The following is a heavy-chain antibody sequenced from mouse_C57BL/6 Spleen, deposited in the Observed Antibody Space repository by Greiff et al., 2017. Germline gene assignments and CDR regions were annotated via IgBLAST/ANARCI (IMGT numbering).Heavy chain of an antibody. V-gene: IGHV1-69*01. CDR2: IDPSDSYT. CDR1: GYTFTSYW. CDR3: ARKGSVTTQYAD. J-gene: IGHJ3*01. Sequence: VQLQQPGAELVMPGASVKLSCKASGYTFTSYWMHWVKQRPGQGLEWIGEIDPSDSYTNYNQKFKGKSTLTVDKSSSTAYMQLSSLTSEDSAVYYCARKGSVTTQYADWGQGTLVTVSA. D-gene: IGHD2-2*01.